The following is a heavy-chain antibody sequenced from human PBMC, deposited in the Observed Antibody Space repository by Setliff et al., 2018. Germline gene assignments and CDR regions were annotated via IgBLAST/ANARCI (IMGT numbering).Heavy chain of an antibody. Sequence: SETLSLTCTVSGGSVSSGSYSWSWIRQPAGKGLEWIGRIYTSGSTNYNPSLKSRVTMSVDTSKNQFSLKLSSVTAADTAVYYCARKGISALSGAFDMWGQGTMVTVSS. V-gene: IGHV4-61*02. CDR1: GGSVSSGSYS. CDR3: ARKGISALSGAFDM. J-gene: IGHJ3*02. D-gene: IGHD1-26*01. CDR2: IYTSGST.